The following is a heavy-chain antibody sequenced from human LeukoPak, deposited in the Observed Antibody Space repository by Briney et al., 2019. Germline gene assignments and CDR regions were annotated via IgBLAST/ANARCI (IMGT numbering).Heavy chain of an antibody. Sequence: GGSLRPSCAATGFTFSHFGMHWVRQAPGKGVEWVAVIWYNGRNQYYRDSVKGRFTISRDNFKNTLHLQMNSLRVEDTAMYYCVREGTSGNGDGYNSYDYWGQGTLVTVSS. CDR3: VREGTSGNGDGYNSYDY. D-gene: IGHD5-24*01. J-gene: IGHJ4*02. CDR2: IWYNGRNQ. V-gene: IGHV3-33*01. CDR1: GFTFSHFG.